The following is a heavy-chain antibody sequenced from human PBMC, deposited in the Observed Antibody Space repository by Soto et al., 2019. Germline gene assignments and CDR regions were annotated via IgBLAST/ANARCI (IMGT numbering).Heavy chain of an antibody. Sequence: ASVKVSCKASGYTFTGYYVHWVRQAPGQGLEWMGWINPNSGGTNYAQKFQGWVTMTRDTSISTAYMELSRLRSDDTAVYYCARDASYCSGGSCPFYYMDVWGKGTTVTVSS. J-gene: IGHJ6*03. CDR3: ARDASYCSGGSCPFYYMDV. CDR2: INPNSGGT. D-gene: IGHD2-15*01. CDR1: GYTFTGYY. V-gene: IGHV1-2*04.